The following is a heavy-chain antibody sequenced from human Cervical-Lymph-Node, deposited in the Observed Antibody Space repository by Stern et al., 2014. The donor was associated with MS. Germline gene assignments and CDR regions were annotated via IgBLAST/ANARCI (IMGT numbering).Heavy chain of an antibody. D-gene: IGHD1-26*01. J-gene: IGHJ5*02. CDR2: LHDSGST. Sequence: VQLVQSGPGLVKPSQTLSLTCTVSGGSISSSGYYWSWIRQPADKGLEWIGRLHDSGSTYYNPSLKSRVTISMDTAKHQLSLKLPSLTAADTAVYYCATTRWDLFTWNWFDPWGQGTLVTVSS. V-gene: IGHV4-61*02. CDR3: ATTRWDLFTWNWFDP. CDR1: GGSISSSGYY.